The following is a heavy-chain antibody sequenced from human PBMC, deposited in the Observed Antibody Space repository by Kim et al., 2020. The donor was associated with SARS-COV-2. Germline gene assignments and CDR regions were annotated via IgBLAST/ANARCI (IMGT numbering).Heavy chain of an antibody. D-gene: IGHD6-6*01. CDR1: GGTFSSYA. CDR3: ARSGVWGSSSLGGNWFDP. J-gene: IGHJ5*02. V-gene: IGHV1-69*13. Sequence: SVKVSCKASGGTFSSYAISWVRQAPGQGLEWMGGIIPIFGTANYAQKFQGRVTITADESTSTAYMELSSLRSEDTAVYYCARSGVWGSSSLGGNWFDPWGQGTLVTVSS. CDR2: IIPIFGTA.